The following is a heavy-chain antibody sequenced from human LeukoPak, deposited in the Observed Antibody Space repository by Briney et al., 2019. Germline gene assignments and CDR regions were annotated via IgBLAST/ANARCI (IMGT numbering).Heavy chain of an antibody. D-gene: IGHD2-2*01. J-gene: IGHJ5*02. CDR3: ARVSPIIVVVPAANIGFDP. Sequence: SETLSLTCTVSGGSISSYYWSWIRQPPGKGLEWIGYIYYSGSTNYNPSLKSRVTISVDTSKKQFSLKLSSVTAADTAVYYCARVSPIIVVVPAANIGFDPWGQGTLVTVSS. CDR1: GGSISSYY. CDR2: IYYSGST. V-gene: IGHV4-59*01.